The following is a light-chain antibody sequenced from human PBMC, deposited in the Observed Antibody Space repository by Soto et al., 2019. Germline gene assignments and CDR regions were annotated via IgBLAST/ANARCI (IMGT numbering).Light chain of an antibody. J-gene: IGKJ1*01. CDR3: QQYNSYWT. Sequence: DIKMNQSPSTLSASVGDRVTITCRASQSINSWLAWYQQKPGKAPKLLIYDASSLESGVPSRFSGSGSGTEFTLTISSLQPDDFATYYCQQYNSYWTFGQGTMVDIK. CDR2: DAS. CDR1: QSINSW. V-gene: IGKV1-5*01.